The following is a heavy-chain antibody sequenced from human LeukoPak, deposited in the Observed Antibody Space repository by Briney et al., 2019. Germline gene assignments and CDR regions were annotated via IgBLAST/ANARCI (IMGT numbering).Heavy chain of an antibody. V-gene: IGHV3-53*01. CDR3: ARGRVSSSTWYNTYYYYFYMDV. Sequence: GGSLRLSCTVSGFTVSSNSMSWVRQAPGKGLEWVSFIYSDNTHYSDSVKGRFTISRDNSKNTLYLQMNSLRAEDTAVYFCARGRVSSSTWYNTYYYYFYMDVWGKGTTVTVSS. CDR1: GFTVSSNS. D-gene: IGHD1-1*01. J-gene: IGHJ6*03. CDR2: IYSDNT.